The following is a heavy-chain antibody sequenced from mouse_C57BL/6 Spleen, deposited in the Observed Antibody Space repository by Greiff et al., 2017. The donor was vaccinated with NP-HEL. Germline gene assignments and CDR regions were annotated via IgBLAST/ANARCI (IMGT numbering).Heavy chain of an antibody. V-gene: IGHV1-50*01. CDR1: GYTFTSYW. D-gene: IGHD1-1*01. CDR3: AGRAPTVVARDWYFDV. J-gene: IGHJ1*03. Sequence: VQLQQSGAELVKPGASVKLSCKASGYTFTSYWMQWVKQRPGQGLEWIGEIDPSDSYTNYNQKFKGKATLTVDTSSSTAYMQLSSLTSEDSAVYYCAGRAPTVVARDWYFDVWGTGTTVTVSS. CDR2: IDPSDSYT.